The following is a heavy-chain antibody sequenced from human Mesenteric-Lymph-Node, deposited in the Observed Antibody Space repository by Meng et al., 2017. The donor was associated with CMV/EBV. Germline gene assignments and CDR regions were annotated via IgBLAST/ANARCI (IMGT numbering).Heavy chain of an antibody. Sequence: GGSLRLSCAASGFTFSSYEMNWVRQAPGKGLEWVSYINSGGGTRYYAYSVKGRFTISRDNAKNALYLQMNSLRAEDTTVYYCASSIVVGDVCYYYGKDVWGQGTTVTVSS. CDR3: ASSIVVGDVCYYYGKDV. D-gene: IGHD3-22*01. V-gene: IGHV3-48*03. CDR2: INSGGGTR. CDR1: GFTFSSYE. J-gene: IGHJ6*02.